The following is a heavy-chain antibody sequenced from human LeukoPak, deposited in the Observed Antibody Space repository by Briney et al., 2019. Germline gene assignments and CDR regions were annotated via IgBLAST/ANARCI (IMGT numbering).Heavy chain of an antibody. CDR1: GGSISSGDYY. Sequence: PSETLSLTCTVSGGSISSGDYYWSWIRQPPGKGLEWIGHIYYSGSTYYNPSLKSRVTISVDTSKNQFSLKLSSVTAADTAVYYCARGGAAAGTLDYWGQGTLVTVSS. CDR3: ARGGAAAGTLDY. D-gene: IGHD6-13*01. V-gene: IGHV4-30-4*08. CDR2: IYYSGST. J-gene: IGHJ4*02.